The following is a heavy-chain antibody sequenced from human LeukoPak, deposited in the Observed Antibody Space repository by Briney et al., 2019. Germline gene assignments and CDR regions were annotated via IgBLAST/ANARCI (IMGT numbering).Heavy chain of an antibody. D-gene: IGHD3-10*02. CDR3: AELGITMIGGV. Sequence: GGSLRLSCAASGFTFSSYEMNWVRQAPGKGLEWVSYISSSGSTIYYADSVRGRVTISRDNAKNSLYLQMNSLRAEDTAVYYCAELGITMIGGVWGKGTTVTISS. CDR1: GFTFSSYE. CDR2: ISSSGSTI. V-gene: IGHV3-48*03. J-gene: IGHJ6*04.